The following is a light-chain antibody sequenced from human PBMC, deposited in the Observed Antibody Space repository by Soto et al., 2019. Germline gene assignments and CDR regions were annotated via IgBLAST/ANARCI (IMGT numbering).Light chain of an antibody. CDR1: ALPKQY. J-gene: IGLJ2*01. CDR2: KDS. CDR3: QSADSSGTSYVV. V-gene: IGLV3-25*03. Sequence: SYELTQPPSVSVSPGQTARITCSGDALPKQYAYWYQQKPGQAPVLVIYKDSERPSGIPERFSGYSSGTTVTLTISGVQAEDAADYYCQSADSSGTSYVVFGGGTKLTVL.